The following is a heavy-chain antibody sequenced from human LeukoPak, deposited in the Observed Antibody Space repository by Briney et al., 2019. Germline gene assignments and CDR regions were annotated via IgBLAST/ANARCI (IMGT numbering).Heavy chain of an antibody. CDR3: AGLVGRYSSGLYYYYFDY. J-gene: IGHJ4*02. V-gene: IGHV4-4*02. CDR1: GGSINSLDL. CDR2: MYLSGTT. Sequence: SGTLSLTCTVSGGSINSLDLWSWVRQPPGKGLEWIGEMYLSGTTHSNPSVKSRVTISIDKSKNQFFLNLSSVTAADTAVYYCAGLVGRYSSGLYYYYFDYWGQGTLVTVSS. D-gene: IGHD3-22*01.